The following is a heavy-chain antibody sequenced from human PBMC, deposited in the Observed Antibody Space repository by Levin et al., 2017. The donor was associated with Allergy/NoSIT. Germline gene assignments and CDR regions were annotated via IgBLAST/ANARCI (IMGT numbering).Heavy chain of an antibody. CDR3: ARDRGTSTWYINY. J-gene: IGHJ4*02. D-gene: IGHD6-13*01. Sequence: GGSLRLSCAASGFTFNSYSMHWVRQAPGKGLEWVALISYDGSKKYYADSVNGRFTISRDKSKNTVYLQLSSLRTEDTAVYYCARDRGTSTWYINYWGQGTLVTVSS. CDR1: GFTFNSYS. CDR2: ISYDGSKK. V-gene: IGHV3-30*03.